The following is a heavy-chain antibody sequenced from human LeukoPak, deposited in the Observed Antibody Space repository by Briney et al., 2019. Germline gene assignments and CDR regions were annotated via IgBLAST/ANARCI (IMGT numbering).Heavy chain of an antibody. D-gene: IGHD3-16*02. CDR2: FLPMFHIG. Sequence: ASVKVSCKASGGFFSRFGITWVRQAAGQGLECLGRFLPMFHIGNYSQKFQGRVTIPTDKSKSTAYMELSSLRSEDTAVYYCATDLHLGELSLYAPFDYWGQRTLVTVSS. J-gene: IGHJ4*02. V-gene: IGHV1-69*04. CDR3: ATDLHLGELSLYAPFDY. CDR1: GGFFSRFG.